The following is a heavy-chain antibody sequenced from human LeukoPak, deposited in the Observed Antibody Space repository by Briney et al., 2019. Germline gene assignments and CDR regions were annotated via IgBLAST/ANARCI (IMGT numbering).Heavy chain of an antibody. V-gene: IGHV3-53*01. D-gene: IGHD3-10*01. CDR1: GFSVNNNY. Sequence: GGSLRLSCAASGFSVNNNYIGWVRQAPGKGLEWVSSMDNFGLKYYRDSVTGRFTISRDSASDMVYLQMSSLRVDDTAMYYCAGGTYYGTGGRPGFLNYWGLGTLVTVSS. J-gene: IGHJ4*02. CDR2: MDNFGLK. CDR3: AGGTYYGTGGRPGFLNY.